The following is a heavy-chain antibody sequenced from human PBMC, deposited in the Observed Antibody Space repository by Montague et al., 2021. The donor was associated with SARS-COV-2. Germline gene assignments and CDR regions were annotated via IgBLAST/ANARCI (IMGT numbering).Heavy chain of an antibody. J-gene: IGHJ5*02. CDR1: GGRITGDD. V-gene: IGHV4-59*01. CDR2: IYHSGST. CDR3: ARGLENYGSGSHHFDP. Sequence: SETLSLTCAGSGGRITGDDWNWIRQTPGKGLEYIGDIYHSGSTTYNPSLKSRVSISVDTSKNQFSLKLRSVTAADTAVYYCARGLENYGSGSHHFDPWGQGTLVTVSS. D-gene: IGHD3-10*01.